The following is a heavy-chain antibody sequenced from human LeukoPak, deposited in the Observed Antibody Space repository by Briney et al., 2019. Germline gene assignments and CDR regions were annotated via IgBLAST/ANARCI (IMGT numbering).Heavy chain of an antibody. D-gene: IGHD6-19*01. V-gene: IGHV1-18*01. CDR2: ISAYNGNT. Sequence: ASVKVSCEASGYTFTSYGISWVRQAPGQGLDWMGWISAYNGNTNYAQKLQGRVTMTTDTSTSTAYMELRSLRSDDTAVYYCASHNVAGRTNWFDPWGQGTLVTVSS. J-gene: IGHJ5*02. CDR3: ASHNVAGRTNWFDP. CDR1: GYTFTSYG.